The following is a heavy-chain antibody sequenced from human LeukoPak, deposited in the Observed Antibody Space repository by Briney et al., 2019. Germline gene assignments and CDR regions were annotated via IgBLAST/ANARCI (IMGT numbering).Heavy chain of an antibody. CDR3: ARDRITDFWSGYYTNYFDY. J-gene: IGHJ4*02. CDR1: GFTLSSYT. Sequence: GGSLRLSCAASGFTLSSYTMNWVRQAPGKGLEWVSYISSSGRYIYYADSVKGRFTISRDNAKNSLFLQMNSLRAEDTAVYYCARDRITDFWSGYYTNYFDYWGQGTLVTVSS. V-gene: IGHV3-21*06. CDR2: ISSSGRYI. D-gene: IGHD3-3*01.